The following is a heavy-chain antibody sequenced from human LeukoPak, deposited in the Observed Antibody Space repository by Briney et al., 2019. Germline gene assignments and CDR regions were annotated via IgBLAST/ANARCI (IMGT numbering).Heavy chain of an antibody. Sequence: GGSLRLSCAASGFTFSNEAMSWVRQAPAKGLEWVSSISVSGGSTYYADSVKGRFTISGDDSKNTLYLQMNSLRVEDTAVYYCAKGGGSWYGDWGQGTLVTVSS. CDR3: AKGGGSWYGD. J-gene: IGHJ4*02. D-gene: IGHD6-13*01. CDR2: ISVSGGST. CDR1: GFTFSNEA. V-gene: IGHV3-23*01.